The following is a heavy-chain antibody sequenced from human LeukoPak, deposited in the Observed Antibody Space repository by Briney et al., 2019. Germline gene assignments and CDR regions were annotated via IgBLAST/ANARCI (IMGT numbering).Heavy chain of an antibody. CDR2: INPSGGRT. D-gene: IGHD6-6*01. Sequence: GASVKVSCKASGYTFTSYYMHWVRQAPGQGLEWMGIINPSGGRTNYAPKFQGRVTMTRDTATSTAYMELRSLRSDDTAMYYCAKDRWRDGSSSFDNWGQGTLVTVSS. J-gene: IGHJ4*02. CDR3: AKDRWRDGSSSFDN. CDR1: GYTFTSYY. V-gene: IGHV1-46*01.